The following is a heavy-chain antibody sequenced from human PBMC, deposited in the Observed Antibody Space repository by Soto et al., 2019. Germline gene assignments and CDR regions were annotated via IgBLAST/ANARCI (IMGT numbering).Heavy chain of an antibody. CDR1: GFTFSSYG. CDR2: ISYDGSNK. CDR3: AQSAVADPRRWFDP. J-gene: IGHJ5*02. V-gene: IGHV3-30*18. Sequence: QVQLVESGGGVVQPGRSLRLSCAASGFTFSSYGMHWVRQAPGKGLEWVAVISYDGSNKYYADSVKGRFTISRDNSKYSLYLQMHSLRAEGTAVYYCAQSAVADPRRWFDPWGQGTLVPVSS. D-gene: IGHD6-19*01.